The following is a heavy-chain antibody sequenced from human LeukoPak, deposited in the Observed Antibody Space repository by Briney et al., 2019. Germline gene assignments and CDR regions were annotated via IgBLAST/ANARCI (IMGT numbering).Heavy chain of an antibody. D-gene: IGHD6-19*01. CDR1: GASISSGGYY. J-gene: IGHJ6*03. Sequence: SETLSLTCTVSGASISSGGYYWSWIRQPPGKGLEWIGYIYYSGSTNYNPSLKRRVTISVDTSKTQFSLKLSSVTAADTAVYYCARGLYSSGWYPIQYYYYYMDVWGKGTTVTISS. V-gene: IGHV4-61*08. CDR2: IYYSGST. CDR3: ARGLYSSGWYPIQYYYYYMDV.